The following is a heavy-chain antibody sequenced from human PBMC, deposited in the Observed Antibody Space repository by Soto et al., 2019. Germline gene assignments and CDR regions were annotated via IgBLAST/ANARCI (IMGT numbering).Heavy chain of an antibody. CDR2: IYWDDDK. J-gene: IGHJ3*01. V-gene: IGHV2-5*02. CDR3: VHHVTGGSFDV. Sequence: QITLKESGPTVVKPTQTLTLTCTFSGFSLTTNGVGVGWIRQPPGKALEWLALIYWDDDKRYSPTLKSRLAITKDISKNQVVLTLTDVDPVDAATYFCVHHVTGGSFDVWGQGRRVTVSS. CDR1: GFSLTTNGVG. D-gene: IGHD4-4*01.